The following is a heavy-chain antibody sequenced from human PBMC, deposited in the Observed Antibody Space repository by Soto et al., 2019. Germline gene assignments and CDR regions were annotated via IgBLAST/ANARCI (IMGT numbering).Heavy chain of an antibody. CDR2: IWYDGSNK. J-gene: IGHJ3*02. CDR3: ARDDGLSSTNVKAFDI. Sequence: LRLSCAASGFTFSSYGMHWVRQAPGKGLEWVAVIWYDGSNKYYADSLKGRFTISRDNAKKLLYLQMDSLRAEDTAVYYCARDDGLSSTNVKAFDIWGQGTKVTVSS. D-gene: IGHD2-2*01. V-gene: IGHV3-33*01. CDR1: GFTFSSYG.